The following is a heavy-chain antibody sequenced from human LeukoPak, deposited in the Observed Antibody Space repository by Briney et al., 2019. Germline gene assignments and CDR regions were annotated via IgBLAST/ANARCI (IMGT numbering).Heavy chain of an antibody. Sequence: PGGSLRLSCAASGFTFSSYAMSWVRQAPGKGLEWVSAISGSGGSTYYADSVKGRFTISRDNSKNTLYLQMNSLRAEDTAVYYCAKDGSITMVRGVIQNWGQGTLVTVSS. CDR2: ISGSGGST. D-gene: IGHD3-10*01. V-gene: IGHV3-23*01. CDR3: AKDGSITMVRGVIQN. CDR1: GFTFSSYA. J-gene: IGHJ4*02.